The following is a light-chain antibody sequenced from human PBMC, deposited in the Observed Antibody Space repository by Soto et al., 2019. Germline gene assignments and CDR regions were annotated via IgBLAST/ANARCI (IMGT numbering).Light chain of an antibody. Sequence: QSALTQPASVSGSPGQSITISCTGTSSDVGGYNYVSWYQQHPGKAPTLMIYDVSNRPSGVPNRFSGSKSGNTASLTISGLQAEDEADYYCSSYTSSSTLVFGTGTKLTVL. J-gene: IGLJ1*01. CDR1: SSDVGGYNY. CDR3: SSYTSSSTLV. V-gene: IGLV2-14*01. CDR2: DVS.